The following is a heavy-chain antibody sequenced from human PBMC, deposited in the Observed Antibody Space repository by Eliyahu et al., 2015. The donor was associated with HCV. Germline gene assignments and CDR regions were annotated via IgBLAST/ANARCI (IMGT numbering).Heavy chain of an antibody. V-gene: IGHV1-18*01. D-gene: IGHD5-18*01. CDR2: NSAYNGNT. Sequence: QVQLVQSGAEVKKPGASVKXSCKVSGYXFXXXGISWVRQXPGQGLEWMGWNSAYNGNTNXAQKLQGRVTMTTDTSTSTAYMELRSLRSDDTAVYYCARLDTAMVETGYYGMDVWGQGTTVTVSS. J-gene: IGHJ6*02. CDR1: GYXFXXXG. CDR3: ARLDTAMVETGYYGMDV.